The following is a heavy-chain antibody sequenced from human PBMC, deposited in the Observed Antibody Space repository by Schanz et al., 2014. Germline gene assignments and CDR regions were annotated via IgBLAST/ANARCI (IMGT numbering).Heavy chain of an antibody. Sequence: QVQLVQSGAEVKKPGSSVKVSCKASGGTFSSYSISWVRQAPGQGLEWMGRIITILDIPNYAQKFQGRVTITADKSTSTAYMELSSLRSEDTAVYYCARDRGEYSGYDYDYWGQGTLVTVSS. CDR1: GGTFSSYS. CDR3: ARDRGEYSGYDYDY. J-gene: IGHJ4*02. V-gene: IGHV1-69*08. D-gene: IGHD5-12*01. CDR2: IITILDIP.